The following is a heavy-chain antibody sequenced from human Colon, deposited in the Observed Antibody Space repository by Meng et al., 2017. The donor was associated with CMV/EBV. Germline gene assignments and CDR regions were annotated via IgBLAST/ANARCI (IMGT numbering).Heavy chain of an antibody. J-gene: IGHJ6*02. CDR3: ARCIAVAGNSYYYYGLDV. D-gene: IGHD6-19*01. Sequence: GGSLRLSCAASGFTVSSNYMSWVRQAPGKGLEWVSSISSSSSYIYYADSVKGRFTISRDDAKNSLFLQMNSLRAEDTAVYYCARCIAVAGNSYYYYGLDVWGQGTTVTVSS. CDR2: ISSSSSYI. V-gene: IGHV3-21*01. CDR1: GFTVSSNY.